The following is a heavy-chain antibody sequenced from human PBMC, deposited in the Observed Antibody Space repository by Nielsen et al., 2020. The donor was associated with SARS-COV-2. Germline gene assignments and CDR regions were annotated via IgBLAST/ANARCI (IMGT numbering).Heavy chain of an antibody. Sequence: GESLKISCEASGFTTNSDDMNWVRQAPGKGLEWISYISRIAATYYADSVKGRFTISRDNAKNTLYLQMNSLRAEDTAVYYCAREDLSDGARGAFDIWGQGTMVTVSS. D-gene: IGHD3-16*02. CDR2: ISRIAAT. V-gene: IGHV3-48*03. CDR1: GFTTNSDD. J-gene: IGHJ3*02. CDR3: AREDLSDGARGAFDI.